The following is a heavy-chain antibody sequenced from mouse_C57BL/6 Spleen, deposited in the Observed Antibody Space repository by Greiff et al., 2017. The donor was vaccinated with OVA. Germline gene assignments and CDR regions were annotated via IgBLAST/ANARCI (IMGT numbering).Heavy chain of an antibody. CDR3: ARHYDYDGWYFDV. CDR1: GFTFSDYG. CDR2: ISSGSSTI. J-gene: IGHJ1*03. D-gene: IGHD2-4*01. V-gene: IGHV5-17*01. Sequence: EVQLVESGGGLVKPGGSLKLSCAASGFTFSDYGMHWVRQAPEKGLEWVAYISSGSSTIYYADTVKGRFTISRDNAKNTLFLQMTSLRSEDTAMYYCARHYDYDGWYFDVWGTGTTVTVSS.